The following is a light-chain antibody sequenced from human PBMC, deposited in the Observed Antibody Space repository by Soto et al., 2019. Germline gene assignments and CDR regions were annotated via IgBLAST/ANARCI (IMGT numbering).Light chain of an antibody. V-gene: IGKV4-1*01. CDR3: QQSYITPPIT. Sequence: DIVMTQSPDSLAVSLGERATINCKSSQSILYSSNNKNYLAWYQQKPGQPPKLLIYWASTRESGVPDRFSGSGSGTDFTLTISSLQAEDVAVYYCQQSYITPPITFGQGTKLEIK. CDR1: QSILYSSNNKNY. CDR2: WAS. J-gene: IGKJ2*01.